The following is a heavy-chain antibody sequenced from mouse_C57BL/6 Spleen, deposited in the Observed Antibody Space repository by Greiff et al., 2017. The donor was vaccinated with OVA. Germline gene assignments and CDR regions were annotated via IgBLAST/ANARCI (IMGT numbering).Heavy chain of an antibody. D-gene: IGHD2-4*01. J-gene: IGHJ2*01. CDR3: ARFDYDYEGTFDY. V-gene: IGHV1-18*01. Sequence: VQLQQSGPELVKPGASVKIPCKASGYTFTDYNMDWVKQSHGKSLEWIGDINPNNGGTIYNQKFKGKATLTVAKSSSTADMELRSLTSEDTAVYYCARFDYDYEGTFDYWGPGTTLTVSS. CDR1: GYTFTDYN. CDR2: INPNNGGT.